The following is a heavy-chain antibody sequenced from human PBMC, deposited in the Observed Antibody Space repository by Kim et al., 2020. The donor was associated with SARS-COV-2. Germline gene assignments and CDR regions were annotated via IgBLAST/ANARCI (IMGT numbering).Heavy chain of an antibody. Sequence: TSYNPSLKSRVTISVDTSKNQCALKLSSVTAADTAGYYCARVAQGKEGSWGQGTLVTVSS. D-gene: IGHD3-10*01. V-gene: IGHV4-30-2*04. CDR2: T. J-gene: IGHJ5*02. CDR3: ARVAQGKEGS.